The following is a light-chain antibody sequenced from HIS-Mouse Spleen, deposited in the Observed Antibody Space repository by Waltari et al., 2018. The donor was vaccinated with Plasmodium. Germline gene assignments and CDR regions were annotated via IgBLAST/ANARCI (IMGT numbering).Light chain of an antibody. J-gene: IGKJ1*01. CDR3: QQYGSSGT. CDR2: KAS. CDR1: QRISSR. Sequence: DIQMTQSPSTLSAPVGDRVTITCRASQRISSRLAWYQQKPGKAPKLLIYKASSFESGVPSRFSGSGSGTEFTRTISSLQPDDFAVYYCQQYGSSGTFGQGTKVEIK. V-gene: IGKV1-5*03.